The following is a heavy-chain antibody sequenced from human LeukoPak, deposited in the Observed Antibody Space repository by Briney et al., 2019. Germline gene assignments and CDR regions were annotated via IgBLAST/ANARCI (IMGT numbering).Heavy chain of an antibody. CDR3: ARNRVDCSSTSCYYYYGMDV. Sequence: PSQTLSLTCTVSGGSISSGGYYWSWIRQPPGKGLEWIGSIYYSGSTYCNPSLKSRVTISVDTSKNQFSLKLSSVTAADTAVYYCARNRVDCSSTSCYYYYGMDVWGQGTTVTVSS. V-gene: IGHV4-39*01. J-gene: IGHJ6*02. D-gene: IGHD2-2*01. CDR2: IYYSGST. CDR1: GGSISSGGYY.